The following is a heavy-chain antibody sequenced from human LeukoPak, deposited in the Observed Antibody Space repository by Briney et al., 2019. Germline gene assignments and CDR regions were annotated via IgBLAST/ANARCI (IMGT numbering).Heavy chain of an antibody. J-gene: IGHJ4*02. CDR3: ARVVYNWNYGVPYYFDY. V-gene: IGHV4-59*01. CDR2: IYYSGST. CDR1: GGSISSYY. Sequence: PSETLSLTCTVSGGSISSYYWSWIRQPPGKGLEWIGYIYYSGSTNYNPSLKSRVTISVDTSKNQFSLKLSSVTAADTAVYYCARVVYNWNYGVPYYFDYWGQGTLVTVSS. D-gene: IGHD1-7*01.